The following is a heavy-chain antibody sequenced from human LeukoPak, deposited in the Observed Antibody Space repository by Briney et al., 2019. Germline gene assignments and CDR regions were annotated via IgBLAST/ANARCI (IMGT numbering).Heavy chain of an antibody. CDR3: ARRWELYYFDY. D-gene: IGHD1-26*01. CDR2: IYPGASDT. CDR1: GYIFTTYL. J-gene: IGHJ4*02. V-gene: IGHV5-51*01. Sequence: GESLNISCTASGYIFTTYLIGWVRPLPGKGLEWMGIIYPGASDTRYSPSFQGQVTISADKSISTAYLQWSSLKASDTAMYYCARRWELYYFDYWGQGTLVTVSS.